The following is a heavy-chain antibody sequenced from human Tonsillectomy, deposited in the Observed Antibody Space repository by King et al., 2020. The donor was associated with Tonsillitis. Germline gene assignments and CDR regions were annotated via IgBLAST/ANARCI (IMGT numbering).Heavy chain of an antibody. V-gene: IGHV1-18*04. CDR3: ARKCWEYYDSSCYSGGMDV. CDR2: ISDYNGNT. J-gene: IGHJ6*02. Sequence: VQLVESGAEVKKPGASVKVSCKASGYTFTSYGISWVRQAPGQGLEWMGWISDYNGNTNYAKKLHGRVTMTTDTSTSTAYMELRSLRSDDTAVYYCARKCWEYYDSSCYSGGMDVWGQATTVTVSS. D-gene: IGHD3-22*01. CDR1: GYTFTSYG.